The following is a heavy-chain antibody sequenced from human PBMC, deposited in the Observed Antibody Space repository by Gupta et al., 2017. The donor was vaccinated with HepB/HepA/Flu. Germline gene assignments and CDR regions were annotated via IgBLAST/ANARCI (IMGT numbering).Heavy chain of an antibody. CDR2: ISSSGSTI. CDR3: ARLLTRAATGTNY. V-gene: IGHV3-48*03. CDR1: GFTFSSYE. D-gene: IGHD6-13*01. Sequence: EVQLVESGGGLVQPGGSLRLSCAASGFTFSSYEMNWVRQAPGKGLEWVSYISSSGSTIYYADSVKGRFTISRDNAKNSLYLQMNSLRAEDTAVYYCARLLTRAATGTNYWGQGTLVTVSS. J-gene: IGHJ4*02.